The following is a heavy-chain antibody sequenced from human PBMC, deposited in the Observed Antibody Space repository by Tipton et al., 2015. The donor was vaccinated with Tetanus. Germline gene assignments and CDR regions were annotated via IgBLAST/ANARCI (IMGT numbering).Heavy chain of an antibody. CDR3: ARDQGGGRVARLNWFGP. J-gene: IGHJ5*02. Sequence: TLSLTCSVSGASISSGGYFWNWIRHRPGKGLEWIGYIYYSGGTFYNPSLKSRVTISVDTSKNQFSLRLSSVTAADTAVYYCARDQGGGRVARLNWFGPWGQGALVTVSS. V-gene: IGHV4-31*03. CDR1: GASISSGGYF. D-gene: IGHD3-16*01. CDR2: IYYSGGT.